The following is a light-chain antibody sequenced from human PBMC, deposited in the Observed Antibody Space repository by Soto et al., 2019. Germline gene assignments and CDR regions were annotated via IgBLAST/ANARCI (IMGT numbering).Light chain of an antibody. CDR3: SSYAGSNSVV. J-gene: IGLJ2*01. CDR2: EVS. Sequence: QSALTQPPSASGSPGQSVTISCTGTSSDIGAYNFVSWYQQHPGKAPKLMIYEVSKRPSGVPDRFSGSKSGDTASLTVSGLQAEDEADYFCSSYAGSNSVVLGSGTKLTVL. CDR1: SSDIGAYNF. V-gene: IGLV2-8*01.